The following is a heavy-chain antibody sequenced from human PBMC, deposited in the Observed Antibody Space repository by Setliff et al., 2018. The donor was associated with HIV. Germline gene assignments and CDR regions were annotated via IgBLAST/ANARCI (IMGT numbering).Heavy chain of an antibody. V-gene: IGHV3-15*01. Sequence: GGSVRLSCAASGFTFSNAWMSWVRQAPGKGLEWVGRIKSKTDGGTTDYAAPVKGRFTISRDESKNTLYLQMNSLRTEDTAVYYCTTDDNYDFWSGTWGQGTLVTVSS. J-gene: IGHJ4*02. CDR2: IKSKTDGGTT. CDR1: GFTFSNAW. D-gene: IGHD3-3*01. CDR3: TTDDNYDFWSGT.